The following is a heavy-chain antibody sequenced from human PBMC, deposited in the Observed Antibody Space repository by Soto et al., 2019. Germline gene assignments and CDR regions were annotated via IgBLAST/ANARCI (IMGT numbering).Heavy chain of an antibody. CDR2: MWFDGSEK. D-gene: IGHD2-15*01. CDR3: ARLYCSADSCYSVGAFDI. J-gene: IGHJ3*02. Sequence: GGSLRLSCAASGFTFSTHGMHWVRQAPGKGLEWVALMWFDGSEKYYGDSVKGRFTISRDNSKNTLYLQMNSLSAEDTAVYYCARLYCSADSCYSVGAFDIRGQGTMVTVSS. CDR1: GFTFSTHG. V-gene: IGHV3-33*01.